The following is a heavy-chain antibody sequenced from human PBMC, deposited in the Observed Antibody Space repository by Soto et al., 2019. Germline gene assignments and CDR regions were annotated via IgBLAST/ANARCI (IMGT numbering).Heavy chain of an antibody. D-gene: IGHD3-3*01. CDR2: ISGSGGST. V-gene: IGHV3-23*01. Sequence: GGSLRLSCAASGFTFSSYAMSWVRQAPGKGLEWVSAISGSGGSTYYADSVKGRFTISRDNSKNTLYLQMNSLRAEDTAVYYCAKVSYYDFWSGYENAFDIWGQGTMVTVSS. CDR1: GFTFSSYA. J-gene: IGHJ3*02. CDR3: AKVSYYDFWSGYENAFDI.